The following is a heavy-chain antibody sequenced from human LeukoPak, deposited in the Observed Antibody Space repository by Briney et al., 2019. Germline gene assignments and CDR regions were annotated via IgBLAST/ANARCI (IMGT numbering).Heavy chain of an antibody. Sequence: PGGSLRLSCAASGFTFSNAWMSWVRQAPGKGLEWVGRIKSKTDGGTTDCAAPVKGRFTISRDDSKNTLYLQMNSLKTEDTAVYYCTTEGGDYDILTGYFEYFDYWGQGTLGTVSS. CDR2: IKSKTDGGTT. V-gene: IGHV3-15*01. J-gene: IGHJ4*02. CDR3: TTEGGDYDILTGYFEYFDY. CDR1: GFTFSNAW. D-gene: IGHD3-9*01.